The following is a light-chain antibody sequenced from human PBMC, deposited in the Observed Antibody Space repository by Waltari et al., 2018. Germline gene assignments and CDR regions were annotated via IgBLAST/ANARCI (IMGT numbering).Light chain of an antibody. J-gene: IGLJ1*01. CDR2: DAT. CDR1: STDVRTYNL. V-gene: IGLV2-23*01. CDR3: CSTAGRSTWV. Sequence: QPALPQPASVSPSPGPSLAFSCTGISTDVRTYNLVSWYQQHPGKAPELIIYDATKRPSGVSKRFSGSKSGNMASLTITGVEVEDEAEYYCCSTAGRSTWVFGTGTKVTVL.